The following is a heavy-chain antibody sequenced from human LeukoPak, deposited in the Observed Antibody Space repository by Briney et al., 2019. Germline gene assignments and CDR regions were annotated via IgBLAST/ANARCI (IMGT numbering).Heavy chain of an antibody. CDR3: ARLRAAADH. CDR2: ISSGGSNK. CDR1: GFTFSNYE. J-gene: IGHJ4*02. Sequence: GGSLRLSCAASGFTFSNYEMNWVRQAPGKGLEGVSYISSGGSNKYSADSVKGRFTMSRDNAKNSLYLQMNSLRAEDTAVYYGARLRAAADHWGQGTLVTVSP. D-gene: IGHD2-15*01. V-gene: IGHV3-48*03.